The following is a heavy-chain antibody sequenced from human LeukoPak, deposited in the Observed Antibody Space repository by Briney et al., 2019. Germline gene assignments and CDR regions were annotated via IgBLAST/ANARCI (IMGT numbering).Heavy chain of an antibody. J-gene: IGHJ4*02. CDR1: GGSFSGYY. D-gene: IGHD3-10*01. V-gene: IGHV4-34*01. Sequence: PSETLSLTCAVYGGSFSGYYWSWIRQPPGKGLEWIGEINHSGSTNYNPSLKSRVTISVDTSKNQFSLKLSSVTAADTAVYYCARGGWFGVVPHRGFDYWGQGTLVTVSS. CDR3: ARGGWFGVVPHRGFDY. CDR2: INHSGST.